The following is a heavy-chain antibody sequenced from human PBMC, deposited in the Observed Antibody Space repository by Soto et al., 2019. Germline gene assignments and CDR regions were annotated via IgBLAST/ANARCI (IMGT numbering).Heavy chain of an antibody. Sequence: LRLSCAASGFTFSGHGMHWVRQTPGKGLEWVALITSDGSNKFYADSVKGRFTISRDNSKNTLYLQMNSLRAEDTAVYYCAKRGFCSGGRCYSFHFDYWGQGALVTVSS. CDR2: ITSDGSNK. CDR1: GFTFSGHG. D-gene: IGHD2-15*01. J-gene: IGHJ4*02. CDR3: AKRGFCSGGRCYSFHFDY. V-gene: IGHV3-30*18.